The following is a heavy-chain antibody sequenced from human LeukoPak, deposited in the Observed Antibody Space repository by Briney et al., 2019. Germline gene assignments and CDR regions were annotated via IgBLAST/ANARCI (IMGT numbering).Heavy chain of an antibody. CDR2: IKDDGSTT. D-gene: IGHD2-8*01. Sequence: GGSLRLSCAVSGFTFGGRLMHWVRQAPGKGLVWVALIKDDGSTTNYADSVKGRFTASRDDAKNTLYLQMSSLRAEDTAVYYCHPLAFVTNWGQGTLVTVSS. CDR3: HPLAFVTN. V-gene: IGHV3-74*01. CDR1: GFTFGGRL. J-gene: IGHJ4*02.